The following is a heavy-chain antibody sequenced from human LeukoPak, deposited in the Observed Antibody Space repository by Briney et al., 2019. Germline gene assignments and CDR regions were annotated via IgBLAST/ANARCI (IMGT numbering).Heavy chain of an antibody. V-gene: IGHV4-39*01. CDR1: GGSISSSSYY. CDR3: ARHSDIVVVVAATPGAFDI. D-gene: IGHD2-15*01. Sequence: SETLSLTCTVSGGSISSSSYYWGWIRQPPGKGLEWIGSIYYSGSTYYNPSLKSRVTISVGTSKNQFSLKLSSVTAADTAVYYCARHSDIVVVVAATPGAFDIWGQGTMVTVSS. CDR2: IYYSGST. J-gene: IGHJ3*02.